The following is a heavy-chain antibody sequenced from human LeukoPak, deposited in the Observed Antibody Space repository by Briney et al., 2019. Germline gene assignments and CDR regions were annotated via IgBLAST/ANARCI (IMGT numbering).Heavy chain of an antibody. Sequence: SVTVSCKASGGSFSGYAMSWVRQAPGQGLEWMGGINPSVGTTNYAQKFQGRDTITTDESTSTAYMELSSLRSEDTAVYYCARDAPYIAAAGTISWFDPWGQGTLVTVSS. J-gene: IGHJ5*02. D-gene: IGHD6-13*01. CDR3: ARDAPYIAAAGTISWFDP. CDR1: GGSFSGYA. CDR2: INPSVGTT. V-gene: IGHV1-69*05.